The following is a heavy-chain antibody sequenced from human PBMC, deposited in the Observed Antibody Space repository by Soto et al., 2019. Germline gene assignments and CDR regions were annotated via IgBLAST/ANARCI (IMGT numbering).Heavy chain of an antibody. CDR3: ARDRVPQLGYCGLDD. J-gene: IGHJ6*02. CDR2: LQTDGSHP. V-gene: IGHV3-74*01. Sequence: EEGLMWVSRLQTDGSHPDYADSVKGRFTISRDNAKNTLYLQMNSLRAEDTAVYFCARDRVPQLGYCGLDDWCQGIPVSVSS. D-gene: IGHD2-2*01.